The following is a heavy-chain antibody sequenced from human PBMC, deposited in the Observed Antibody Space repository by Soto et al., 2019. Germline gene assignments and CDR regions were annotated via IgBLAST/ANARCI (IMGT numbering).Heavy chain of an antibody. CDR3: ARDSTLGYCSSNSCPLLGRDV. D-gene: IGHD2-2*01. CDR1: GYTFTSYG. J-gene: IGHJ6*02. CDR2: ISAYNGNT. V-gene: IGHV1-18*01. Sequence: ASVKVSCKASGYTFTSYGISWVRQAPGQGLEWMGWISAYNGNTNYAQKLQGRVTMTTDTSTSTAYMELSSLRSDDTVVYYSARDSTLGYCSSNSCPLLGRDVWGQGTTVTVSS.